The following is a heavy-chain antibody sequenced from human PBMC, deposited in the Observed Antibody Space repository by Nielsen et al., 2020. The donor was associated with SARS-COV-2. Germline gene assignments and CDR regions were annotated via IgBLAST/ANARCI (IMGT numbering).Heavy chain of an antibody. CDR2: INPGNGNT. CDR3: AKDSYLVRRVVTDLWY. V-gene: IGHV1-3*01. Sequence: ASVKVSCKASGYTFTSYDINWVRQATGQRLEWMGWINPGNGNTKYSQKFQGRVTITRERSANTAYMELSSLRSEDTAVYYCAKDSYLVRRVVTDLWYWGQGTLVTVSS. CDR1: GYTFTSYD. J-gene: IGHJ4*02. D-gene: IGHD3-10*01.